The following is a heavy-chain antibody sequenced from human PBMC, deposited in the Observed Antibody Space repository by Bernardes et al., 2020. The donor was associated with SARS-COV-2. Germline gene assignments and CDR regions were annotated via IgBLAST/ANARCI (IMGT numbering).Heavy chain of an antibody. V-gene: IGHV4-34*01. CDR3: ARGSLQFLFTQRYFFDH. Sequence: SETLSLTCAVYGVAFMGYSWTWIRQPPGKGLEWIGEINRSGNTNYNPSLKSRVTISVDTSKNQFSLRLYSVTGADTAVYYCARGSLQFLFTQRYFFDHWGQGTLVTVSS. J-gene: IGHJ4*02. CDR2: INRSGNT. D-gene: IGHD3-3*01. CDR1: GVAFMGYS.